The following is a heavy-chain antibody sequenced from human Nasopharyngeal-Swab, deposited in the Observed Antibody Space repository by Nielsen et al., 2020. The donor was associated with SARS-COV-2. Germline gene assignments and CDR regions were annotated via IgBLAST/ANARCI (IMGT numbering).Heavy chain of an antibody. D-gene: IGHD3-10*01. J-gene: IGHJ3*02. Sequence: GGSLRLSCSASGFFLTTNAMHWVRQAPGKGLEYVSTINDHGDRIHYADSVRGRFTISGDIYKNTLYLQMSSLRPEDTAVYYCVKDLPGTYSFDIWGQGTMVVVSS. CDR3: VKDLPGTYSFDI. CDR2: INDHGDRI. V-gene: IGHV3-64D*08. CDR1: GFFLTTNA.